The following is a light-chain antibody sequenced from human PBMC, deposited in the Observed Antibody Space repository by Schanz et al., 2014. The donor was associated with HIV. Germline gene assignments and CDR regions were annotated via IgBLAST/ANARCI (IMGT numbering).Light chain of an antibody. V-gene: IGKV3-20*01. CDR1: QVVSSNY. CDR2: GAS. Sequence: EIVLTQSPGTLSLSPGERATLRCRATQVVSSNYLAWYQQKPGLAPRLLIYGASSRATGIPDRFSGSGFGTDFTLTISRLEPEDFAVYFCQYFGNSGGTFGGGTKVEIK. CDR3: QYFGNSGGT. J-gene: IGKJ4*01.